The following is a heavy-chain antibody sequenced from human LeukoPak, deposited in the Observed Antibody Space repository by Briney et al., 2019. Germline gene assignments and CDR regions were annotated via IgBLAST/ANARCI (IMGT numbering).Heavy chain of an antibody. Sequence: GASVKVSCKASGYTFTGYYMHWVRQAPGQGLEWMGWINPNSGGTNYAQKFQGWVTMTRDTSISTAYMELSRLRSDDTAVYYCARAISSGRPSDAFDIWGQGTMVTVSS. CDR1: GYTFTGYY. CDR2: INPNSGGT. V-gene: IGHV1-2*04. D-gene: IGHD3-22*01. CDR3: ARAISSGRPSDAFDI. J-gene: IGHJ3*02.